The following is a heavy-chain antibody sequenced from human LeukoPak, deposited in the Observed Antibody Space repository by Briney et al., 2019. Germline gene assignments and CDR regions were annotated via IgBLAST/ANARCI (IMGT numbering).Heavy chain of an antibody. CDR3: ARDKGSSWYGVNWFDP. Sequence: GASVKVSCKASGYTFTSYAMNWVRQAPGQGLEWMGWINTNTGNPTYAQGFTGRFVFSLDTAVSTAYLQISSLKAEDTAVYYCARDKGSSWYGVNWFDPWGQGTLVTVSS. D-gene: IGHD6-13*01. V-gene: IGHV7-4-1*02. CDR2: INTNTGNP. J-gene: IGHJ5*02. CDR1: GYTFTSYA.